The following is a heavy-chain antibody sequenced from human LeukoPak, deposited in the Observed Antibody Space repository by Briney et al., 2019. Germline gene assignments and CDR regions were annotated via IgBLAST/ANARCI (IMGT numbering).Heavy chain of an antibody. D-gene: IGHD5-18*01. V-gene: IGHV3-48*02. CDR1: GFTFSIYS. CDR2: ISLSNSTI. Sequence: GGSLRLSCAASGFTFSIYSMNWVRQAPGKGLEWVSYISLSNSTIYYADSVKGRFTISRDNAKNSLYLQMNSLRDEDTAVYYCARVHRGYSYGRLDYWGQGTLVTVSS. CDR3: ARVHRGYSYGRLDY. J-gene: IGHJ4*02.